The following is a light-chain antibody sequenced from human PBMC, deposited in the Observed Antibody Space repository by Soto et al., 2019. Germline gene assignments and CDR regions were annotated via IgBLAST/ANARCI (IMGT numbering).Light chain of an antibody. CDR1: QDISSY. J-gene: IGKJ4*01. Sequence: DIQLTQSPSFLSASVGDSVTITCRASQDISSYLAWYQLKPGKAPKLLIYAASTLQSGVPSRFSGSGSGTEFTLTISSLQPEDFATYYCQQLNSYPLTFGGGTKVESK. CDR2: AAS. V-gene: IGKV1-9*01. CDR3: QQLNSYPLT.